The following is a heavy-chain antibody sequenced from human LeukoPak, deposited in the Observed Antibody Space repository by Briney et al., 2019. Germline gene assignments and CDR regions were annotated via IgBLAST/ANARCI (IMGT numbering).Heavy chain of an antibody. CDR1: GFIFSGSS. CDR3: TRRDGDSLDV. D-gene: IGHD3-3*01. V-gene: IGHV3-73*01. Sequence: GGSLRLSCAASGFIFSGSSMHWVRQASGKGLEWVGRIRSKTNNYATAYAASVKGRFTISRDDSENTAYLQMNSLKSEDTAVYYCTRRDGDSLDVWGQGTTVTVSS. CDR2: IRSKTNNYAT. J-gene: IGHJ6*02.